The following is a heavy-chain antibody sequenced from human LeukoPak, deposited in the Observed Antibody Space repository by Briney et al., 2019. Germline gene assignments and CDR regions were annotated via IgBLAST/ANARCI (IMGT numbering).Heavy chain of an antibody. CDR3: AGLVVGTATIDY. J-gene: IGHJ4*02. CDR2: IFYSGST. V-gene: IGHV4-39*01. CDR1: GGSISSSSYY. Sequence: SETLTLTRTVSGGSISSSSYYWGWIRQPPGKGLEWIGNIFYSGSTYYNASLKSRVTISVDTSKNQFSLKLRSVTAADTAVYYCAGLVVGTATIDYWGQGTLVTVSS. D-gene: IGHD2-21*02.